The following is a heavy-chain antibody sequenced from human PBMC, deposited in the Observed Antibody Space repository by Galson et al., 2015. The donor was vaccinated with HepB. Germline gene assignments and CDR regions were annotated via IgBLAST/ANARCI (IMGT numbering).Heavy chain of an antibody. CDR3: ARKTDSSAPFYYYYYYMDV. Sequence: SLRLSCAASGFTFSDYYMSWIRQAPGKGLEWVSYISSSGSTIYYADSVKGRFTISRDNAKNSLYLQMNSLRAEDTAVYYCARKTDSSAPFYYYYYYMDVWGKGTTVTVSS. J-gene: IGHJ6*03. CDR2: ISSSGSTI. V-gene: IGHV3-11*01. D-gene: IGHD3-22*01. CDR1: GFTFSDYY.